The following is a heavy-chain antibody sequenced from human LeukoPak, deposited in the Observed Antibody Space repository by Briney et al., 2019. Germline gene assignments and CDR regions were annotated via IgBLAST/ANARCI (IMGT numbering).Heavy chain of an antibody. CDR2: IHSGGTT. CDR1: KFTFSHYG. Sequence: PGGSLRLSCTASKFTFSHYGMQWVRQAPGKGLEWVSVIHSGGTTFYADAAKGRFTISRDTSKNTLHLQMNSLRGEDTAVYYCARVASGYYENYFDYWGRGTLVTVSS. D-gene: IGHD3-22*01. J-gene: IGHJ4*02. V-gene: IGHV3-53*01. CDR3: ARVASGYYENYFDY.